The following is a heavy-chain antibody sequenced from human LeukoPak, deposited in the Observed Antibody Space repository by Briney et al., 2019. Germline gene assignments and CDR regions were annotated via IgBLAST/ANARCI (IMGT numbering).Heavy chain of an antibody. CDR2: IIPILGIA. CDR3: ARWVYSGSYTEYFDY. V-gene: IGHV1-69*02. CDR1: GYTFTGYY. Sequence: SVKVSCKASGYTFTGYYMHWVRQAPGQGLEWMGRIIPILGIANYAQKFQGRVTITADKSTSTAYMELSGLRSEDTTVYYCARWVYSGSYTEYFDYWGQGTLVTVSS. J-gene: IGHJ4*02. D-gene: IGHD1-26*01.